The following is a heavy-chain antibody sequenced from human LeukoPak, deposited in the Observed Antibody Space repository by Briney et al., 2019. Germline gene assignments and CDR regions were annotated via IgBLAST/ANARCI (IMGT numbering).Heavy chain of an antibody. CDR2: IYYSGST. V-gene: IGHV4-59*01. D-gene: IGHD1-14*01. Sequence: SETLSLTCTVSGSSISSYYWSWIWQPPGKGLEWIGYIYYSGSTNYNPSLKSRVTISVDTSKNQFSLKLSSVTAADTAVYYCARDVTTGWEDYFDYWGQGTLVTVSS. J-gene: IGHJ4*02. CDR3: ARDVTTGWEDYFDY. CDR1: GSSISSYY.